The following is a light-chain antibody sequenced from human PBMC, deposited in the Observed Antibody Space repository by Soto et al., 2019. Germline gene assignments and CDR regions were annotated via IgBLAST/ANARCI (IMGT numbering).Light chain of an antibody. V-gene: IGKV3-15*01. CDR2: GAS. CDR1: QSVSSN. CDR3: QQYNNWPPWT. J-gene: IGKJ1*01. Sequence: EIVMTQSPATLSVFPGERATLSCRASQSVSSNLAWYHQKPGQAPRLLIYGASTRATGIPARFSGSGSGTEFTLTISSLQSEDFAVYYCQQYNNWPPWTFGQGTKVEIK.